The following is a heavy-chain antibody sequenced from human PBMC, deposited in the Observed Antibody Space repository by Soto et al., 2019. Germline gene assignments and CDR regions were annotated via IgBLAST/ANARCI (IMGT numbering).Heavy chain of an antibody. CDR3: ARGPAYEDIVVVPAAMGSYYGMDV. D-gene: IGHD2-2*01. CDR2: IIPIFGTA. J-gene: IGHJ6*02. Sequence: GASVKVSCKASGGTFSSYAFSWVRQAPGPGLEWMGGIIPIFGTANYAQKFQGRVTITADESTSTVYMELSSLRSEDTAVYYCARGPAYEDIVVVPAAMGSYYGMDVWGQGTTVTVSS. V-gene: IGHV1-69*13. CDR1: GGTFSSYA.